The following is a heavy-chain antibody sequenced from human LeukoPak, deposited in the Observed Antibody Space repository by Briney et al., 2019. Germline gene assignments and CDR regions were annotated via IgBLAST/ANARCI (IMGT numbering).Heavy chain of an antibody. D-gene: IGHD2-21*01. J-gene: IGHJ4*02. V-gene: IGHV4-61*02. CDR1: GGSISRGSYY. CDR2: IYTSGST. CDR3: ARSADCGGVSSACFDY. Sequence: SETLSLTCTVSGGSISRGSYYWSWIRQPAGKGLEWIGRIYTSGSTNYNPSLKSRVTISVDPSKNQFSMKLSSVTAADTAVYYCARSADCGGVSSACFDYWGQGTLVTVSS.